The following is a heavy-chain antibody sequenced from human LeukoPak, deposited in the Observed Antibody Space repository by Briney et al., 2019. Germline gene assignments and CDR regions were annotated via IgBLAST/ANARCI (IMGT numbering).Heavy chain of an antibody. CDR3: AREYSSSWYVSFRYYYYMDV. Sequence: GASVKVSCKASGGTFSSYAISWVRQAPGQGLEWMGGIIPIFGTANYAQKFQGRVTITADESTSTAYMELRSLRSDDTAVYYCAREYSSSWYVSFRYYYYMDVWGKGTTVTVSS. D-gene: IGHD6-13*01. J-gene: IGHJ6*03. CDR2: IIPIFGTA. V-gene: IGHV1-69*13. CDR1: GGTFSSYA.